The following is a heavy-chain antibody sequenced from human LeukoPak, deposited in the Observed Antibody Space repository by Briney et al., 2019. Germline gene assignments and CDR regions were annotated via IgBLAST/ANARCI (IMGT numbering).Heavy chain of an antibody. CDR2: IYHSGST. V-gene: IGHV4-39*07. CDR3: ASWTTVTEYFDY. J-gene: IGHJ4*02. D-gene: IGHD4-17*01. Sequence: PSETLSLTCTVSGGSVSSRSYYWGWIRQPPGKGLAWIGSIYHSGSTNYNPSLKSRVTISVDKSKNQFSLKVSSVTAADTAVYYCASWTTVTEYFDYWGQGTLVTVSS. CDR1: GGSVSSRSYY.